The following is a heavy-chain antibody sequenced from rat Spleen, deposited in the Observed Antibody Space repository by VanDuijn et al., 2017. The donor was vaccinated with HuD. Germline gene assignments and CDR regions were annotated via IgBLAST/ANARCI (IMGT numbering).Heavy chain of an antibody. CDR3: ARQSYGRDY. J-gene: IGHJ2*01. CDR1: GFTFSDYY. V-gene: IGHV5-7*01. D-gene: IGHD4-2*01. CDR2: ITYDGSTT. Sequence: EVQLVESDGGLVQPGRSLKLSCAASGFTFSDYYMAWVRQAPKKGLEWVATITYDGSTTYYRDSVKGRFTASRDNAKSTLYLQMASLNSEDTATYYCARQSYGRDYWGQGVMVTVSS.